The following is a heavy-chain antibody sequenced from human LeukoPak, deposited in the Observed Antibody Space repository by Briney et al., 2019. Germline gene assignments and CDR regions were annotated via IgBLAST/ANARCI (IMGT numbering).Heavy chain of an antibody. CDR1: GYTFTGYY. CDR2: INPNSGGT. Sequence: ASVKVSCKASGYTFTGYYMHWVRQAPGQGLEWMGWINPNSGGTNYAQKFQGRVTMTRDTSISTAYMELSRLRSDDTAVYYCATTKEMATIISDAFDIWGQGTMVTVSS. J-gene: IGHJ3*02. CDR3: ATTKEMATIISDAFDI. D-gene: IGHD5-24*01. V-gene: IGHV1-2*02.